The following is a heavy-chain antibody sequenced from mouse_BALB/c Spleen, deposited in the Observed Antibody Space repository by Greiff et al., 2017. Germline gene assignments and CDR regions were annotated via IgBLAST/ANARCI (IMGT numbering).Heavy chain of an antibody. CDR1: GYTFTSYW. Sequence: QGQLQQLGAELVKPGASVMLSCKASGYTFTSYWMLWVKQRPGQGLEWIGEINPSNGRTNYNVKFKSKATLTVDKSSSSAYMQLSSLTSEYSAVYYCARTPTVVDLVDYWSQDATLEDSS. D-gene: IGHD1-1*01. V-gene: IGHV1S81*02. J-gene: IGHJ2*01. CDR3: ARTPTVVDLVDY. CDR2: INPSNGRT.